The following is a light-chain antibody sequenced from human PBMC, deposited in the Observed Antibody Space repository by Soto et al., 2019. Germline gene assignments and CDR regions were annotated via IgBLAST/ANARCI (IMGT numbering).Light chain of an antibody. CDR2: AAS. J-gene: IGKJ1*01. Sequence: DIQMTQSPSSLSASVGDRVTITCRASQSISIYLNWYQQQPGKAPKLLIYAASNLQSGVPSRFGGSGSGTDFTLTISSLQPEDFATYYCQQSYSSPPTFGQGTKVDIK. CDR3: QQSYSSPPT. V-gene: IGKV1-39*01. CDR1: QSISIY.